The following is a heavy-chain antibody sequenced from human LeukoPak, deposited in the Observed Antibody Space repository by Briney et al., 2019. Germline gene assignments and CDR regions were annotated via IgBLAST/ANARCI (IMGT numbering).Heavy chain of an antibody. CDR2: INPNSGGT. V-gene: IGHV1-2*02. CDR3: ARGVILLWFGSYNWFDP. Sequence: ASVKVSCKASGYTFTGYYIHWVRQAPGQGLEWMGWINPNSGGTNYAQKFQGRVTMTRDTSISTAYMELSRLRSDDTAVYYCARGVILLWFGSYNWFDPWGQGTLVTVSS. CDR1: GYTFTGYY. J-gene: IGHJ5*02. D-gene: IGHD3-10*01.